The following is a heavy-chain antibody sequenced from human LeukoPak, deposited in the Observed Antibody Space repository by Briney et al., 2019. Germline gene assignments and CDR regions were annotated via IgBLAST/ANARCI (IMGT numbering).Heavy chain of an antibody. Sequence: SVKVSCKASGGTFSSYAISWVRQAPGQGLEWMGGIIPIFGTANYAQKFQGRVTITADESTSTAYMELSSLRSEDTAVYYCARDLCRYGYCCFDYWGQGTLVTVSS. V-gene: IGHV1-69*01. CDR2: IIPIFGTA. CDR1: GGTFSSYA. CDR3: ARDLCRYGYCCFDY. J-gene: IGHJ4*02. D-gene: IGHD5-18*01.